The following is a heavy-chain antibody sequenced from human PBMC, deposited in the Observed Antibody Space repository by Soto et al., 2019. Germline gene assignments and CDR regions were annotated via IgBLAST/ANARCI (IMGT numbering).Heavy chain of an antibody. CDR3: ASLTRYGSGSYYSYYYYGMDV. V-gene: IGHV4-34*01. CDR1: GGSFSGYY. J-gene: IGHJ6*02. CDR2: INHSGST. Sequence: SETLSLTCAVYGGSFSGYYWSWIRQPPGKGLEWIGEINHSGSTNYNPSLKSRVTISVDTSKNQFSLKLSSVTAADTAVYYCASLTRYGSGSYYSYYYYGMDVWGQGTTVTVSS. D-gene: IGHD3-10*01.